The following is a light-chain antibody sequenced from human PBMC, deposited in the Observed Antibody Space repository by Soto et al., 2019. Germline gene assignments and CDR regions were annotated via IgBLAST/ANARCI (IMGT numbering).Light chain of an antibody. CDR2: KAS. Sequence: DIHMTQSPSTLSASLGDRVTITSRASQSISSWLAWYQQKPGKAPKLLIYKASSLESGVPSRFSGSGSGTEFTLTISSLQPDDFATYYCQQSYSTPITFGQGTRLEI. V-gene: IGKV1-5*03. J-gene: IGKJ5*01. CDR3: QQSYSTPIT. CDR1: QSISSW.